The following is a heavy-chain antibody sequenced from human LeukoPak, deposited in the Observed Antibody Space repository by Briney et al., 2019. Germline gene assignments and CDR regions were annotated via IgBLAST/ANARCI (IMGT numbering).Heavy chain of an antibody. CDR1: GTSFTSYS. Sequence: SVKVSCKVSGTSFTSYSLNWVRQAPGQGLEWVGEVMPMFGTTTYAQKFEDSVTITMDESTSTVYMELKSLTFEDTAVYFCARELGDVAMVFKSWGQGTLVTVSS. V-gene: IGHV1-69*05. J-gene: IGHJ1*01. CDR3: ARELGDVAMVFKS. D-gene: IGHD3-16*01. CDR2: VMPMFGTT.